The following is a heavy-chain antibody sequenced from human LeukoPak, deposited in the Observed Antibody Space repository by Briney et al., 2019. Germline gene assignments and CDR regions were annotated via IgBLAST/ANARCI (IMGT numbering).Heavy chain of an antibody. V-gene: IGHV3-23*01. Sequence: GGSLRLSCAASGFTFSSYSMNWVRQAPGKGLEWVSSISGSGGSTYYADSVKGRFTISRDNSKNTLYLQMNSLRAEDTAVYYCAKATTRGSITIFGVVTKGVYYFDYWGQGTLVTVSS. CDR1: GFTFSSYS. CDR2: ISGSGGST. J-gene: IGHJ4*02. D-gene: IGHD3-3*01. CDR3: AKATTRGSITIFGVVTKGVYYFDY.